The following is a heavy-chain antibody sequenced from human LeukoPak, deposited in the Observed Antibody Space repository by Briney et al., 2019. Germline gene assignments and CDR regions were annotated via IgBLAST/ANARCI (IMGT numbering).Heavy chain of an antibody. Sequence: PGGSLRLSCVVSGIIFRDAWMNWVRQAPGKGLEWVAVISYDGSNIYYADSVKGRFTISRENSKNTLYLQMNSLRAEDTAVYYCAKVPFSSGYYHYFDYWGQGTLVTVSS. V-gene: IGHV3-30*18. CDR1: GIIFRDAW. CDR2: ISYDGSNI. D-gene: IGHD3-22*01. CDR3: AKVPFSSGYYHYFDY. J-gene: IGHJ4*02.